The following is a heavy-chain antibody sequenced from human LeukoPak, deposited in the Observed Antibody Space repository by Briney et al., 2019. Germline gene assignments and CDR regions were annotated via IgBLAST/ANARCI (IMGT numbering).Heavy chain of an antibody. Sequence: GGSLRLSCAASGFPLSSYSINWVRQAPGKGLEWVSYISSSGSAIYYVDSVKGRFTVSRDSAKNPLFLQMNSPRAEDTAVYYCVRVKGSYFDYWGQGALVTVSS. D-gene: IGHD2-15*01. CDR2: ISSSGSAI. J-gene: IGHJ4*02. V-gene: IGHV3-48*01. CDR3: VRVKGSYFDY. CDR1: GFPLSSYS.